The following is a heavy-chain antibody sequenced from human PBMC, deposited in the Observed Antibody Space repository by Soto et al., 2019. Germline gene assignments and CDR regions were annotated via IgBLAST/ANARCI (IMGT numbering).Heavy chain of an antibody. CDR2: MWYHGRDL. V-gene: IGHV3-33*01. D-gene: IGHD3-16*01. CDR3: ARDQGGQSGNFIFDT. Sequence: QAQLVESGGGVVQPGRSLRLSCAASGFSFSDYVMHWVRQAPGKGLDWVAVMWYHGRDLFYADSVKGRFTISRDNSKNTLYLQMNSLRAEDTAVYYCARDQGGQSGNFIFDTWGQGTLVTVSS. CDR1: GFSFSDYV. J-gene: IGHJ4*02.